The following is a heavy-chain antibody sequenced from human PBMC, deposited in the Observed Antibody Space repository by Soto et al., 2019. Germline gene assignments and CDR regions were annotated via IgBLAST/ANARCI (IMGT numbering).Heavy chain of an antibody. J-gene: IGHJ4*02. CDR1: GYTFNSYG. CDR2: ISAYNGNT. Sequence: QVQLVQSGAEVKKPGASVKVSCKASGYTFNSYGINWVRRAPGQGLEWVGWISAYNGNTNYAEKFQGRVTMTTDTSTSTAYMDLRSLRSDDTAVYYCARDSYYYDHSGSDYWGQGTPVTVSS. V-gene: IGHV1-18*01. CDR3: ARDSYYYDHSGSDY. D-gene: IGHD3-22*01.